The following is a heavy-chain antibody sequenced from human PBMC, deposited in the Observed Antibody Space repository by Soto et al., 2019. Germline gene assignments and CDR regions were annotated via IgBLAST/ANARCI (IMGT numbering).Heavy chain of an antibody. Sequence: ASVKVSCKASGGTFSSYAISWVRQAPGQGLEWMGGIIPIFGTANYAQKFQGRVTITADKSTSTAYMELSSLRSEDTAVYYCARDRYYYDSSGYYYGDTWGQGTLVTVS. CDR1: GGTFSSYA. D-gene: IGHD3-22*01. CDR2: IIPIFGTA. CDR3: ARDRYYYDSSGYYYGDT. V-gene: IGHV1-69*06. J-gene: IGHJ5*02.